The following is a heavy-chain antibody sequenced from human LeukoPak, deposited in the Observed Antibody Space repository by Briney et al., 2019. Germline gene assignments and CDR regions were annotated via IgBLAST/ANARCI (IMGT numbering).Heavy chain of an antibody. CDR1: GYTFTSYY. V-gene: IGHV1-46*01. Sequence: ASVKASCKASGYTFTSYYMHWVRQAPGQGLEWMGIINPSGGSTSYAQKFQGRVTMTRDTSTSTVYMELSSLRSEDTAVYYCARANSPEDYSYGRRLGSNWFDPWGQGTLVTVSS. CDR3: ARANSPEDYSYGRRLGSNWFDP. CDR2: INPSGGST. D-gene: IGHD5-18*01. J-gene: IGHJ5*02.